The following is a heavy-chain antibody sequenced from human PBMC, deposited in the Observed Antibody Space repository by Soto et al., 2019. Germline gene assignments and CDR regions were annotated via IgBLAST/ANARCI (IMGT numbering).Heavy chain of an antibody. CDR1: GFTFSSYG. CDR3: ARDLRVVPTYYFDY. J-gene: IGHJ4*02. V-gene: IGHV3-33*01. D-gene: IGHD4-17*01. CDR2: IWYDGSNK. Sequence: GGSLRLSCAASGFTFSSYGMHWVRQAPGKGLEWVAVIWYDGSNKYYADSVKGRFTISRDNSKNTLYLQMNSLRAEDTAVYYCARDLRVVPTYYFDYWGQGTLVTVSS.